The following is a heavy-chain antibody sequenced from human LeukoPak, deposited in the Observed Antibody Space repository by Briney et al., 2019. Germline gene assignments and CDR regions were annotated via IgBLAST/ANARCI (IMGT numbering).Heavy chain of an antibody. CDR1: GYTFSSYY. D-gene: IGHD1-7*01. CDR3: ARENSGTHDY. CDR2: INPSGGST. Sequence: ASVKVSCKESGYTFSSYYIHWVRQAPGQGLEWMGIINPSGGSTRYAQKFQGRVTMITDTSTSTVYLELSSLRSEDTAVYYCARENSGTHDYWGQGTLVTVSS. J-gene: IGHJ4*02. V-gene: IGHV1-46*01.